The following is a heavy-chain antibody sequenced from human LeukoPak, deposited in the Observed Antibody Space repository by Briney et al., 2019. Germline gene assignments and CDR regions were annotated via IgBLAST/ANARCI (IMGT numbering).Heavy chain of an antibody. D-gene: IGHD5-18*01. CDR1: GFTFSSYW. V-gene: IGHV3-74*01. J-gene: IGHJ6*02. CDR3: ATTSLGYSYGYVSWGDYYYGMDV. Sequence: PGGSLRLSCAASGFTFSSYWMHWVRQAPGKGLVWVSRINSDGSSTSYADSVKGRFTISRDNAKNTLYLKMNSLRAEDTAVYYCATTSLGYSYGYVSWGDYYYGMDVWGQGTTVTVSS. CDR2: INSDGSST.